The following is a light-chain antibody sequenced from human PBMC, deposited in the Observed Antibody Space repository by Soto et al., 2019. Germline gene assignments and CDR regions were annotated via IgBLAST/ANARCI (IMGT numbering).Light chain of an antibody. V-gene: IGKV3-20*01. Sequence: EIVLTQSPGTLSLSPGERATLSCRASQSVSSNYLAWYQQKPGQAPRLLIYGASRGAAGIPDRFSGSXSGXXXXLTISRLEPEDFAVYFCQQYGRSPMFTFGQGTKLEIK. CDR2: GAS. CDR3: QQYGRSPMFT. CDR1: QSVSSNY. J-gene: IGKJ2*01.